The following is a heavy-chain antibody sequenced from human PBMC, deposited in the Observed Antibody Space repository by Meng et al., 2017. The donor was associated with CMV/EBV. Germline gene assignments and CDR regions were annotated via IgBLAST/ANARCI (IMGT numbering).Heavy chain of an antibody. J-gene: IGHJ4*02. V-gene: IGHV4-30-4*01. CDR2: IYYSGST. Sequence: QAPVPRRVKPSQSLSLTCTVSVGSTSSCDSYWSWFRPPPGKGLEWIGYIYYSGSTYYNPSLKSRVTISVDTSKNQFSLKLSSVTAADTAVYYCARVTSRVAGAFDYWGQGTLVTVSS. CDR3: ARVTSRVAGAFDY. D-gene: IGHD1-14*01. CDR1: VGSTSSCDSY.